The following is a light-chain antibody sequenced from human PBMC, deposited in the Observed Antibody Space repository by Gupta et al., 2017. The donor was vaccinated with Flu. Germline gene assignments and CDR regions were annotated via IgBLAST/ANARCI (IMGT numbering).Light chain of an antibody. CDR2: EVT. Sequence: QSALTQPPSASGSPGQSVTISCTGTSSDVGGYRFVSWYQQHAGKAPKLIIYEVTKRPSGVPDRFSGSKSGNTASLTVSGLQAEEEADYYCRSYAGSDTFVFGTGTEVTVL. CDR3: RSYAGSDTFV. J-gene: IGLJ1*01. CDR1: SSDVGGYRF. V-gene: IGLV2-8*01.